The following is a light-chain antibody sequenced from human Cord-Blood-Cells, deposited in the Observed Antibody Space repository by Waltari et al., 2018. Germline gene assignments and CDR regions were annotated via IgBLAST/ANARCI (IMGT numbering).Light chain of an antibody. CDR1: QSDSSY. Sequence: EIVLTQSPATLSLSPGEGATLSCRASQSDSSYIAWYQQKPGQAPRLLIYDASNRATGIPARFSGSGSGIDFTLIISSLEPEVFAVYYCQQRSNWLTFGGGTKVEIK. J-gene: IGKJ4*01. CDR2: DAS. V-gene: IGKV3-11*01. CDR3: QQRSNWLT.